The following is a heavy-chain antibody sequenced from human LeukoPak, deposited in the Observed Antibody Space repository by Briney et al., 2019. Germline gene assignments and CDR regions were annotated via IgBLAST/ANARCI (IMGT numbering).Heavy chain of an antibody. J-gene: IGHJ4*02. CDR2: INHSGST. D-gene: IGHD3-10*01. CDR3: ARGPERELFSPFDY. V-gene: IGHV4-34*01. CDR1: GGSFSGYY. Sequence: PSETLSLICAVYGGSFSGYYWSWIRQPAGKGLEWIGEINHSGSTNYNPSLKSRVTISVDTSKNQFSLKLSSVTAADTAVYYCARGPERELFSPFDYWGQGTLVTVSS.